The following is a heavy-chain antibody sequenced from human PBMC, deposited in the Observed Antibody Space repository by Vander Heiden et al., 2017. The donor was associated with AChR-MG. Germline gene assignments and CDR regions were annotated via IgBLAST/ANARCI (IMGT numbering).Heavy chain of an antibody. V-gene: IGHV4-59*01. Sequence: QVQLQESGPGLVKPSETLSLTCTVADDSIRNYYWSWVRQPPGKGLEWIGYVYFGDYTEYNPSLKSRVTISIDTSKNQFSLKLRSVTAADTGFYYCVRDNDGHQYGMDVWGQGTTVTVSS. CDR2: VYFGDYT. J-gene: IGHJ6*02. CDR3: VRDNDGHQYGMDV. CDR1: DDSIRNYY. D-gene: IGHD1-1*01.